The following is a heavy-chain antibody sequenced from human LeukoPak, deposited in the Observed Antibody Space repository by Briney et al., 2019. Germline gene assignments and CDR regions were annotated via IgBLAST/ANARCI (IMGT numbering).Heavy chain of an antibody. J-gene: IGHJ5*02. V-gene: IGHV1-8*01. D-gene: IGHD3-10*01. CDR2: MNPNSGNT. CDR3: ARAVVSREYYYGSGSYRYWFDL. Sequence: GASVKVSCKASGYTFTSYDINWVRQATGQGLEWMGWMNPNSGNTGYAQKFQGRVTMTRNTSISTAYMELSSLRSEDTAVYYCARAVVSREYYYGSGSYRYWFDLWGQGTLVTVSS. CDR1: GYTFTSYD.